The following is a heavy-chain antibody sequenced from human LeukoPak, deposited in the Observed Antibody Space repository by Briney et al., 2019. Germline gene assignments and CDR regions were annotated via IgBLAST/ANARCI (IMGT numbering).Heavy chain of an antibody. CDR3: ASYRDDAFDI. J-gene: IGHJ3*02. Sequence: GRSLRLSCAASGFTFDDYAMHWVRQAPGKGLEWVSGISWNSGSIGYADSVKGRFTISRDNAKNSLYLQMNSLRAEDTAVYYCASYRDDAFDIWGQGTMVTVSS. CDR2: ISWNSGSI. V-gene: IGHV3-9*01. CDR1: GFTFDDYA. D-gene: IGHD3-10*01.